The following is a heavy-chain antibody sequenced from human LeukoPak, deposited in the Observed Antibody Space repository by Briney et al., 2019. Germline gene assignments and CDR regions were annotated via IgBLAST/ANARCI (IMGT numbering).Heavy chain of an antibody. CDR3: ARAAFHDGIDP. D-gene: IGHD1-26*01. V-gene: IGHV4-34*01. J-gene: IGHJ5*02. Sequence: SETLSLTCAVYGGSFSGYYWSWIRQPPXKXLEWIGEINHSGSTNYNPSLKSRVTISVDTSKNQFSLKLSSVTAADTAVYYCARAAFHDGIDPWGQGTLVTVSS. CDR2: INHSGST. CDR1: GGSFSGYY.